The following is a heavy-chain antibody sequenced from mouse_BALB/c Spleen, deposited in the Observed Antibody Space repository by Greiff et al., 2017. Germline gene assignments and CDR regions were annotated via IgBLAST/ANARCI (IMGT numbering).Heavy chain of an antibody. Sequence: QVHVKQPGAELVMPGASVKMSCKASGYTFTDYWMHWVKQRPGQGLEWIGAIDTSDSYTSYNQKFKGKATLTVDESSSTAYMQLSSLTSEDSAVYYCAREGYGNYGNAMDYWGQGTSVTVSS. CDR3: AREGYGNYGNAMDY. D-gene: IGHD2-10*02. V-gene: IGHV1-69*01. J-gene: IGHJ4*01. CDR1: GYTFTDYW. CDR2: IDTSDSYT.